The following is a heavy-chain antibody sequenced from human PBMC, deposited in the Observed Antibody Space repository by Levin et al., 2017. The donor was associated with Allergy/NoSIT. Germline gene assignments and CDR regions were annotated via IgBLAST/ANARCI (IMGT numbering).Heavy chain of an antibody. V-gene: IGHV1-18*01. CDR3: ARVGIDFWGVYQKSWGYMDV. CDR1: GYNFTNYG. J-gene: IGHJ6*03. D-gene: IGHD3-3*01. CDR2: ISAYNGNT. Sequence: EASVKVSCKASGYNFTNYGISWVRQAPGQGLEWMGWISAYNGNTNYAQKFQGRVTMTIQTSTNTAYMELRSLRSYDTAVYYCARVGIDFWGVYQKSWGYMDVWGQGTTVTVSS.